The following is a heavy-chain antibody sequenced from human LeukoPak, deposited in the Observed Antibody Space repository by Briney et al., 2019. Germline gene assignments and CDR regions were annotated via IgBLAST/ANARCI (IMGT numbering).Heavy chain of an antibody. D-gene: IGHD3-9*01. CDR3: ARDLRYCVH. Sequence: ASVKVSCKASRYTFSNYDINWVRQATGQGLEWMGWMSPNSGNTGYAQKFQGRVTMTRNTSISTAYMELSSLRSDDTAVYYCARDLRYCVHWGQGTLVTVSS. CDR1: RYTFSNYD. J-gene: IGHJ4*02. CDR2: MSPNSGNT. V-gene: IGHV1-8*01.